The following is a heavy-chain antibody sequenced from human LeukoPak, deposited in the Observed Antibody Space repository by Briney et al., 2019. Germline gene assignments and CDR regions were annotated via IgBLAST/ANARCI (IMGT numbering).Heavy chain of an antibody. V-gene: IGHV3-30*02. CDR3: AKDEVVPSYYYIDV. CDR2: INHDGSKE. J-gene: IGHJ6*03. D-gene: IGHD2-2*01. Sequence: GGSLRLSCAASGFTFSRFGMHWVRQAPGKGLEWVTFINHDGSKEYYADSVKGRFTISRDSSKNTLYLQMNSLRAEDAAVYYCAKDEVVPSYYYIDVWGKGTTVTVSS. CDR1: GFTFSRFG.